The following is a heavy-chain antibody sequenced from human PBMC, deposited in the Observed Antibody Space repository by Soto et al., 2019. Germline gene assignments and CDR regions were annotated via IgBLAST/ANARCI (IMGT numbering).Heavy chain of an antibody. D-gene: IGHD3-22*01. V-gene: IGHV1-46*01. CDR1: GYSLTGYY. Sequence: GASVQVSCKASGYSLTGYYIHWVRQAPGQGLEWMGRINPSDGTSAYTQQFQGRFFMTRDTSTSTVFMELNSLKSQDTALYFCAREGSGSYLVLWGQGTLVTVSS. CDR2: INPSDGTS. CDR3: AREGSGSYLVL. J-gene: IGHJ4*02.